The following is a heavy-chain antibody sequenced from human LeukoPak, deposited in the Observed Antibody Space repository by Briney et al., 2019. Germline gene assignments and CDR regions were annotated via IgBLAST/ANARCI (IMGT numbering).Heavy chain of an antibody. Sequence: GGSLRLSCAASGFTFSSYGMHWVRQAPGKGLEWVAVIWYDGSNKYYADSVKGRFTISGDNSKNTLYLQMNSLRAEDTAVYYCARVHCSSTSCPYPYYYYGMDVWGKGTTVTVSS. J-gene: IGHJ6*04. D-gene: IGHD2-2*01. CDR1: GFTFSSYG. CDR3: ARVHCSSTSCPYPYYYYGMDV. V-gene: IGHV3-33*01. CDR2: IWYDGSNK.